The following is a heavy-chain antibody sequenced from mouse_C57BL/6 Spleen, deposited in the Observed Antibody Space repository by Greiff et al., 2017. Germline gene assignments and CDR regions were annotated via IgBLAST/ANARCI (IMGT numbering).Heavy chain of an antibody. CDR2: ISSGGSYT. D-gene: IGHD3-2*02. V-gene: IGHV5-6*01. CDR3: ARHGDSSGLYYFDY. Sequence: EVQLVESGGDLVKPGGSLKLSCVASGFTFSSYGMSWVRQTPDKRLEWVATISSGGSYTYYPDSVKGRFTISRDNAKNTLYLQMSSLKSEDTAMYYCARHGDSSGLYYFDYWGQGTTLTVSS. CDR1: GFTFSSYG. J-gene: IGHJ2*01.